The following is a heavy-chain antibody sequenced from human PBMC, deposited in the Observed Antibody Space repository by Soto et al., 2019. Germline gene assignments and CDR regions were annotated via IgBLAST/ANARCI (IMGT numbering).Heavy chain of an antibody. CDR1: GGTFSSYA. CDR3: ARIKRYTMAAWYFDY. J-gene: IGHJ4*02. V-gene: IGHV1-69*01. CDR2: IIPIFGTA. D-gene: IGHD2-2*02. Sequence: QVQLVQSGAEVKQPGSSVKVSCKASGGTFSSYAISWVRQAPGQVLEWMGGIIPIFGTANYAQKFQGSVTITADEAPTRVYMELSSLRSENTALYYCARIKRYTMAAWYFDYWGQGTLFTVSS.